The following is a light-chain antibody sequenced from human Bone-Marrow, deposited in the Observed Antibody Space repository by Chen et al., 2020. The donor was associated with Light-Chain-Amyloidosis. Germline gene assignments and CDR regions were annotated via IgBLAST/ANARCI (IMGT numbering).Light chain of an antibody. V-gene: IGKV1-5*03. J-gene: IGKJ2*01. Sequence: DIRLTQSPSTLSASVGDRVIITCRASQDIGDWLAWFQHKPGRAPNPLIDRASNLKSGVPSRFTGSGSATEFTLTINDLQPDDFATYFCQQYKTYTFTFGQGTKL. CDR1: QDIGDW. CDR2: RAS. CDR3: QQYKTYTFT.